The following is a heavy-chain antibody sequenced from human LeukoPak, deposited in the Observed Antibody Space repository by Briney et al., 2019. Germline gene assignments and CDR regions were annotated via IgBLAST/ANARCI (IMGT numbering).Heavy chain of an antibody. CDR3: ARDLEYYYYGMDV. Sequence: ASVKVSCKASGYTFTGYYMHWVRQAPGQGLEWMGRINPNSGGINYAQKFQGRVTMTRDTSISTAYMELSRLRSDDTAVYYCARDLEYYYYGMDVWGQGTTVTVSS. V-gene: IGHV1-2*06. D-gene: IGHD1-1*01. J-gene: IGHJ6*02. CDR2: INPNSGGI. CDR1: GYTFTGYY.